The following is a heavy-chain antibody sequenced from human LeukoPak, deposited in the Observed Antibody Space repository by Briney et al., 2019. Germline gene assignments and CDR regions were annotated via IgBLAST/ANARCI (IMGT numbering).Heavy chain of an antibody. J-gene: IGHJ4*02. CDR1: GFTFSGFW. V-gene: IGHV3-7*03. CDR3: SWTTVGGY. CDR2: INSDGSEG. D-gene: IGHD2/OR15-2a*01. Sequence: GGSLRLSCAVSGFTFSGFWMSWSRQAPGKGLEWVASINSDGSEGYYADVVKGRFTISRDNAKNSLYLQINSLRAEDTAVYYCSWTTVGGYWGQGTLVTVSS.